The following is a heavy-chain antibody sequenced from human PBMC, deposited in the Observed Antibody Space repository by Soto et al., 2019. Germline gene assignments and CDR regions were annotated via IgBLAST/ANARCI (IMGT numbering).Heavy chain of an antibody. J-gene: IGHJ4*02. V-gene: IGHV3-74*01. CDR2: INSDGSST. CDR3: ARGGVGRYCSSTSCDTWVFDY. CDR1: GFTFSSYW. D-gene: IGHD2-2*02. Sequence: EVQLVESGGGLVQPGGSLRLSCAASGFTFSSYWMHWLRQAPGKGLVWVARINSDGSSTTYADSVKGRFTISRDNAKNTQYLQMNSPGAEATAVYYWARGGVGRYCSSTSCDTWVFDYWGQVTLVSVSS.